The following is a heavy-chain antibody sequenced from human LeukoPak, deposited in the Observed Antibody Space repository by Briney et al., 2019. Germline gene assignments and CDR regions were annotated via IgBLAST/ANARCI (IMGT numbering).Heavy chain of an antibody. J-gene: IGHJ4*02. D-gene: IGHD3-9*01. CDR2: IWYDGSKE. Sequence: GGSLRLSCAASGFTLSSHGMHWVRQAPGKGLEWVALIWYDGSKENYADSVKGRFTISRDMSKNTLNLQMNSLRVEDTAVFYCARDLSFESLDFRGQGTLVTVSS. CDR3: ARDLSFESLDF. CDR1: GFTLSSHG. V-gene: IGHV3-33*01.